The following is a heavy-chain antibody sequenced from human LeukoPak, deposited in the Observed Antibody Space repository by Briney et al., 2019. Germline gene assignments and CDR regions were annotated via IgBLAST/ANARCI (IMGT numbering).Heavy chain of an antibody. J-gene: IGHJ4*02. V-gene: IGHV3-30*04. CDR3: ARTPVVTAIPYYFDY. Sequence: GGSLRLSCAASGFTFSSYAMHWVRQAPGKGLEWAAVISYDGTNKYYADSVKGRFTISRDNSNYTLYLQMNSLRAEDTAVYYCARTPVVTAIPYYFDYWGQGTLVTVSS. CDR2: ISYDGTNK. CDR1: GFTFSSYA. D-gene: IGHD2-21*02.